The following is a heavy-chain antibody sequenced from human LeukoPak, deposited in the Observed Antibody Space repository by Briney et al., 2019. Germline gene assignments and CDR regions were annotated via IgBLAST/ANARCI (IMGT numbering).Heavy chain of an antibody. J-gene: IGHJ4*02. CDR3: AREGYCSSTSCYLVNY. CDR1: GFTFSSYS. D-gene: IGHD2-2*01. Sequence: GGSLRLSCTASGFTFSSYSLNWVRQAPGKGLEWVSSVSTGSNYIYYADSVKGRFIISRDNDKNTLYLQMNSLRAEDTAVYYCAREGYCSSTSCYLVNYWGQGTLVTVSS. V-gene: IGHV3-21*04. CDR2: VSTGSNYI.